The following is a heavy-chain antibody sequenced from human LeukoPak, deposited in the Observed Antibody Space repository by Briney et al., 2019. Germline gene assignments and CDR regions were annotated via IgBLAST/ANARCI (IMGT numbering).Heavy chain of an antibody. Sequence: SGGSLRLSCAASGFTVSSNYMSWVRQAPGKGLEWVSSISSSSSYIYYADSVKGRFTISRDNAKNSLYLQMNSLRAEDTAVYYCAREVQVHNVLDAFDIWGQGTMVTVSS. J-gene: IGHJ3*02. CDR1: GFTVSSNY. CDR3: AREVQVHNVLDAFDI. D-gene: IGHD2-8*01. CDR2: ISSSSSYI. V-gene: IGHV3-21*01.